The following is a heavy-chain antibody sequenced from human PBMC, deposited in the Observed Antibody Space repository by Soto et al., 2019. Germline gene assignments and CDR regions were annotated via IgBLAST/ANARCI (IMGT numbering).Heavy chain of an antibody. CDR3: VRDRRIYYSDPHDEFVASDYAV. V-gene: IGHV1-69*01. CDR2: FIPIFRTL. CDR1: GGIFGSHG. D-gene: IGHD3-22*01. J-gene: IGHJ3*01. Sequence: QVQLIQSEAEVKKPGSSVRVSCTASGGIFGSHGFSWVRQAPGQRLEWVGGFIPIFRTLTYTEMFQARVRIAADESTNTVYLDLSRLTSEDTAVYYCVRDRRIYYSDPHDEFVASDYAVWGQGTMVSVSS.